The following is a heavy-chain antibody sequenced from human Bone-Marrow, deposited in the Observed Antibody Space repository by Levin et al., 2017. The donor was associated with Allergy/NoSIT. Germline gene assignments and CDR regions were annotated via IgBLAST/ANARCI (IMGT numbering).Heavy chain of an antibody. CDR1: GGSFNDYF. CDR3: ARDRASNWPTYYYYYMDV. V-gene: IGHV4-34*01. Sequence: SETLSLTCAVYGGSFNDYFWSWIRQPPGKGLEWIGETDESGISSYNPSLKSRVTISVDTSKNRFSLKLTSVTAADTAVYYCARDRASNWPTYYYYYMDVWGKGTTVTVSS. CDR2: TDESGIS. D-gene: IGHD6-13*01. J-gene: IGHJ6*03.